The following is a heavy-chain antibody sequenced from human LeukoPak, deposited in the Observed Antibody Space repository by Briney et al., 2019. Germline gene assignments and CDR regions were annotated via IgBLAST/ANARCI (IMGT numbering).Heavy chain of an antibody. V-gene: IGHV4-59*01. Sequence: PSETLSLTCAVYGGSLSGYYWSWIRQPPGKGLEWIGNIYYSGTTNHNPSLKSRVTISVDTSKNQFSLKLSSVTAADTATYYCARGGSYHGYWGQGTLVTVSS. CDR2: IYYSGTT. J-gene: IGHJ4*02. CDR1: GGSLSGYY. CDR3: ARGGSYHGY. D-gene: IGHD1-26*01.